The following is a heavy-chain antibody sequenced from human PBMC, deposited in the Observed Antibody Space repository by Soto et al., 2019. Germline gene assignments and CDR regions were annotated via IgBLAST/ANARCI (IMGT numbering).Heavy chain of an antibody. Sequence: SETLSLTCTVSRGSISSGDYYWSWIRQPPGKGLEWIGYIYYSGSTYYNPSLKSRVTISVDTSKNQFSLKLSSVTAADTAVYYCARHGDVSSSSWSYYYYYYGMDVWGQGTTVTV. D-gene: IGHD6-13*01. CDR2: IYYSGST. CDR1: RGSISSGDYY. J-gene: IGHJ6*02. V-gene: IGHV4-30-4*01. CDR3: ARHGDVSSSSWSYYYYYYGMDV.